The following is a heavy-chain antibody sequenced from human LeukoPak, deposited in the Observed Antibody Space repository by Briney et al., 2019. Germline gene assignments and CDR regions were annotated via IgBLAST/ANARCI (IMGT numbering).Heavy chain of an antibody. CDR1: GFTFSSYA. CDR2: ISSNGGST. CDR3: ARTKGYCSSSSCYGTGGIPYDY. V-gene: IGHV3-64D*06. J-gene: IGHJ4*02. D-gene: IGHD2-2*01. Sequence: GGSLRLSCSASGFTFSSYAMHWVRQAPGKGLEYVSAISSNGGSTYYADSVKGRFTISRDNSKNTLYLQMSSLRAEDTAVYYCARTKGYCSSSSCYGTGGIPYDYWGQGTLVTVSS.